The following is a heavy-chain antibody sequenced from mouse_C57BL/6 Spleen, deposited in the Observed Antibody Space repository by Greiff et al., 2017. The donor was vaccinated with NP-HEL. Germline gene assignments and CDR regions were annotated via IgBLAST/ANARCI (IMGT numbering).Heavy chain of an antibody. Sequence: VQLQQSGAELARPGASVKLSCKASGYTFTSYGISWVKQRTGQGLEWIGEIYPRSGNTYYNEKFKGKATLTADKSSSTAYMELRSLTSEDSAVYFCARYPYSNYTSWFAYWGQGTLVTVSA. D-gene: IGHD2-5*01. J-gene: IGHJ3*01. CDR3: ARYPYSNYTSWFAY. CDR2: IYPRSGNT. V-gene: IGHV1-81*01. CDR1: GYTFTSYG.